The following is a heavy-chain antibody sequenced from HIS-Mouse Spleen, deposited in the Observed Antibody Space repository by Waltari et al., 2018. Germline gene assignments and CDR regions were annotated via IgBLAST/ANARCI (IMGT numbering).Heavy chain of an antibody. CDR2: INDSGST. J-gene: IGHJ4*02. V-gene: IGHV4-34*01. Sequence: QVQLQQWGAGLLKPSETLSLTCAVHGGSFSGYYWSWIRQPPGKGLEWIGEINDSGSTNSNPSLKSRVTISVDTSKNQFSLKLSSVTAADTCARAGYSSSSFDYWGQGTLVTVSS. CDR3: YSSSSFDY. D-gene: IGHD6-6*01. CDR1: GGSFSGYY.